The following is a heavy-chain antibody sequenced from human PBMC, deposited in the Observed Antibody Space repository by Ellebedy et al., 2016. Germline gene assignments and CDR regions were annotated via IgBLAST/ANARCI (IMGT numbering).Heavy chain of an antibody. J-gene: IGHJ4*02. D-gene: IGHD2-21*02. CDR3: ARNPGDCYSCGY. Sequence: GESLKISXAASGFTVGNNYMICVRQAPGKGLEWVSLIYSGGSTYYADSVKGRFTISRDNSKNTLYLQMNSLRAEDTAVYYCARNPGDCYSCGYWGQGTLVTVSS. V-gene: IGHV3-53*01. CDR1: GFTVGNNY. CDR2: IYSGGST.